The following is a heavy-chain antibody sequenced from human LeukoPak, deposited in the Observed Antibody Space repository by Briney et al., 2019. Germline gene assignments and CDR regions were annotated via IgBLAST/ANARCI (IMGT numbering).Heavy chain of an antibody. CDR2: IKQDGSEK. J-gene: IGHJ4*02. D-gene: IGHD6-13*01. Sequence: HPGGSLRVSCAASGFTFSSYWMSWVRQAPGKGLEWVANIKQDGSEKYYVDSVKGRFTISRDNAKNSLYLQMNSLRAEDTAVYYCASMGIAAAGLSYYFDYWGQGTLVTVSS. CDR1: GFTFSSYW. CDR3: ASMGIAAAGLSYYFDY. V-gene: IGHV3-7*01.